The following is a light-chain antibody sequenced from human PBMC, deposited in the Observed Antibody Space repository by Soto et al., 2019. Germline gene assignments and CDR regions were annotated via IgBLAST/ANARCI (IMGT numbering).Light chain of an antibody. CDR2: EVT. V-gene: IGLV2-8*01. CDR1: SSDVGGYNY. Sequence: QSALTQPPSASGSPGQSVTISCTGTSSDVGGYNYVSWYQHHPGKAPKVMIYEVTKRPSGVPDRFSGSKSGNTASLTVSGLQADDEADYYCSSYAGSNNVLFGGGTKVTVL. CDR3: SSYAGSNNVL. J-gene: IGLJ3*02.